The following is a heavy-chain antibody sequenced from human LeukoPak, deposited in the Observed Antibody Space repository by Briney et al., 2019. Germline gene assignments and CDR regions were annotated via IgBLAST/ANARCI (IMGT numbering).Heavy chain of an antibody. CDR3: ARGALSSGYYYEMSNDY. V-gene: IGHV4-34*01. J-gene: IGHJ4*02. D-gene: IGHD3-22*01. CDR1: GGSFSGYY. CDR2: INHSGST. Sequence: PSETLSLTCAVYGGSFSGYYWSWIRQPPGKGLEWIGEINHSGSTNYNPSLKSRVTISVDTSKNQFSLKLSSVTAADTAVYYCARGALSSGYYYEMSNDYWGQGTLVTVSS.